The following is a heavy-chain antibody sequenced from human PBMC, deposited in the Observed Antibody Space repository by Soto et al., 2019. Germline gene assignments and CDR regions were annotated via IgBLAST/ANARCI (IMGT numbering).Heavy chain of an antibody. CDR3: AKDLSPPPTHGMDV. CDR1: GFTFSSYA. Sequence: HPGGSLRLSCAASGFTFSSYAMSWVRQAPGKGLEWVSAISGSGGSTYYADSVKGRFTISRDNSKNTLYLQMNSLRAEDTAVYYCAKDLSPPPTHGMDVWGQGTTVTVSS. V-gene: IGHV3-23*01. J-gene: IGHJ6*02. CDR2: ISGSGGST. D-gene: IGHD4-4*01.